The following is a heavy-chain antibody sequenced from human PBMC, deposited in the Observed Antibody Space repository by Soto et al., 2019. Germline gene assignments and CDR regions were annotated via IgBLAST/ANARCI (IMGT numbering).Heavy chain of an antibody. J-gene: IGHJ3*02. CDR3: ANLYLLTPRAFHX. CDR1: GFTFSSKY. CDR2: IYSGGST. Sequence: GGSLRLSWAASGFTFSSKYMSWVRQAPGKGLELVSVIYSGGSTYYADSVKGRFTISRENSKNTLYLQMNSLRAEDTAVYYCANLYLLTPRAFHXWGQATMVTGS. D-gene: IGHD2-8*01. V-gene: IGHV3-53*01.